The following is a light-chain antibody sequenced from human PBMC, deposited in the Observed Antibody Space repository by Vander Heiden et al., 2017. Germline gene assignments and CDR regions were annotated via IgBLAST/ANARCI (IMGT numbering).Light chain of an antibody. CDR1: QSISSW. CDR2: KAS. CDR3: QQYNSYSSYT. V-gene: IGKV1-5*03. Sequence: DIQMTKSPSTLSASVGDRVTITCRASQSISSWLAWYQQKPGKAPKLLIYKASSLESGVPSRFSGSGSGTEFTLTISSLQPDDFATYYCQQYNSYSSYTFGQGTKLEIK. J-gene: IGKJ2*01.